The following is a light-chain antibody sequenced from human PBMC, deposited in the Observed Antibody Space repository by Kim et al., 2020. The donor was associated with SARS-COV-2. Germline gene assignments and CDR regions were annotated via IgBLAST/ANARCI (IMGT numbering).Light chain of an antibody. J-gene: IGKJ5*01. V-gene: IGKV1-17*01. CDR1: QDIRND. Sequence: ASVGDRVNITCRASQDIRNDLGWYQQNPGRAPKRLIYGASSLQSGVPSRFSGSGSGTEFTLTISSLQPEDFATYYCLKHNAYPITCGRGTRLEIK. CDR2: GAS. CDR3: LKHNAYPIT.